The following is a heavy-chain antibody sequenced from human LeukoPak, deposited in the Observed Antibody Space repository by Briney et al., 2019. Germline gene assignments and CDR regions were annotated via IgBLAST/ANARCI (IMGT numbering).Heavy chain of an antibody. V-gene: IGHV3-48*01. J-gene: IGHJ4*02. Sequence: PGGSLRLSCAASGFTFSRYSMNWVGQAAGKGLEVISYISSSSTTIYPADSVRGRFNISRDNAKNSLYLQMNTLRAEEAAVYYCARGYGDSIHFDYWGQGTLVTVSS. CDR2: ISSSSTTI. D-gene: IGHD4-17*01. CDR3: ARGYGDSIHFDY. CDR1: GFTFSRYS.